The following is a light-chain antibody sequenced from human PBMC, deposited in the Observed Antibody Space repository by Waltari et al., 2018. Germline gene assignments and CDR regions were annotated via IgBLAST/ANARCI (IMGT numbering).Light chain of an antibody. J-gene: IGKJ1*01. CDR3: QQYDNSPPWT. Sequence: TQSPGTLSLSPGERATLSCRASQSFSSGYIAWYQQKPGQAPRLLIYGASSRATGIPDRFSGSGSGTDFTLTISRLEPEDFAVYYCQQYDNSPPWTFGQGTKVEIK. V-gene: IGKV3-20*01. CDR1: QSFSSGY. CDR2: GAS.